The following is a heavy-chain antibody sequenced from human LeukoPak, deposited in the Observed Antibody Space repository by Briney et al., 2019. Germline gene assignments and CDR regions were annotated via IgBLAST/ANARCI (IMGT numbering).Heavy chain of an antibody. D-gene: IGHD5-12*01. CDR2: IRYDGSNK. Sequence: PGGSLRLSCAASGFTFSSYGMHWVRQAPGKGLEWVAFIRYDGSNKYYADSVKGRFTISRDNSKNTLYLQMNSLRAEDTAVYYCAKSSWPSYDSTPFDYWGQGTLVAVSS. CDR1: GFTFSSYG. J-gene: IGHJ4*02. V-gene: IGHV3-30*02. CDR3: AKSSWPSYDSTPFDY.